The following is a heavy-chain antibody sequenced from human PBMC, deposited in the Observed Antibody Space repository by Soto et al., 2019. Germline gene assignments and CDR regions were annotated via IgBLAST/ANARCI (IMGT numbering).Heavy chain of an antibody. CDR3: VQSRCGGDCLQSYSSHSYYGLDV. J-gene: IGHJ6*02. CDR1: GFSLSTTGVG. D-gene: IGHD2-21*01. CDR2: IYWDDDK. Sequence: QITLKESGPTLVKPTQTLTLTCTFSGFSLSTTGVGVGWIRQPPGKALEWLALIYWDDDKRYNPSLKSRLTITKETSKNHVVLTMTNMDPVDTATYYCVQSRCGGDCLQSYSSHSYYGLDVWGQGTTVTVSS. V-gene: IGHV2-5*02.